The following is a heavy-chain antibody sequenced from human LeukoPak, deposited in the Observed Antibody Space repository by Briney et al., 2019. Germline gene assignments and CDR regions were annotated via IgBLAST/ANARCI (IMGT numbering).Heavy chain of an antibody. V-gene: IGHV4-59*01. CDR2: IYYSGST. Sequence: SETLSLTCTVSGGSISSYYWSWIRQPPGKGLEWIGYIYYSGSTNYNPSLKSRVTISVDTSKNQFSPKLSSVTAADTAVYYCARDKWSIRYFDWYTPSGAFDIWGQGTMVTVSS. CDR3: ARDKWSIRYFDWYTPSGAFDI. J-gene: IGHJ3*02. D-gene: IGHD3-9*01. CDR1: GGSISSYY.